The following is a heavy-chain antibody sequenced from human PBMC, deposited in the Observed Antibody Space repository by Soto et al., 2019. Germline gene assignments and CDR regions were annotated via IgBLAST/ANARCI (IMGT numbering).Heavy chain of an antibody. V-gene: IGHV4-4*01. CDR2: IYHSGRT. D-gene: IGHD6-19*01. J-gene: IGHJ4*02. Sequence: QVQLQESGPGLVKPSGTLSLTCAVSGGPISSSNWWRWVRQPPGKGLEWIGEIYHSGRTNYNPSLKSRVTISEDKSKNQYSLKLSSVTAADTAVYCCARVHPHREGAVAGSLDYWGQGTLVTVSS. CDR1: GGPISSSNW. CDR3: ARVHPHREGAVAGSLDY.